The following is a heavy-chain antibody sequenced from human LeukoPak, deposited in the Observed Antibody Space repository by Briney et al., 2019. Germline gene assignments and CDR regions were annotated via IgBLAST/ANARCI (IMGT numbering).Heavy chain of an antibody. Sequence: PGGSLRLSCAASGFTFNSYAMSWVRQAPGKGLEWVSAISGSGGSTCYADSVKGRFTISRDNSKNTLYLQMNSLKTEDTAVYYCARIGTNWNFDYWGQGTLVTVSS. CDR1: GFTFNSYA. V-gene: IGHV3-23*01. CDR2: ISGSGGST. CDR3: ARIGTNWNFDY. D-gene: IGHD1-20*01. J-gene: IGHJ4*02.